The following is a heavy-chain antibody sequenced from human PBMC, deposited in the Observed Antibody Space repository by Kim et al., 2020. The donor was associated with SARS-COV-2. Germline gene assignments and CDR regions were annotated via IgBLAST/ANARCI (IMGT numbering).Heavy chain of an antibody. J-gene: IGHJ3*02. CDR3: ARDFRFGVVWGAFDI. V-gene: IGHV1-3*01. D-gene: IGHD3-3*01. CDR1: GYTFTSYA. Sequence: ASVKVSCKASGYTFTSYAMHWVRQAPGQRLEWMGWINAGNGNTKYSQKFQGRVTITRDTSASTAYMELSSLRSEDTAVYYCARDFRFGVVWGAFDIWGQGTKVTVSS. CDR2: INAGNGNT.